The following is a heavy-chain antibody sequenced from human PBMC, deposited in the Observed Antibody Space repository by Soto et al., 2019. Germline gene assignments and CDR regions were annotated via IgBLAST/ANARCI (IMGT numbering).Heavy chain of an antibody. D-gene: IGHD2-15*01. CDR2: INHSGST. Sequence: QVQLQQWGAGLLKPSETLSLTCAVYGGSFSGYYWSWIRQPPGKGLEWIGEINHSGSTNYNPSLKSRVTISVDTYKNQFSLKLSAVTAADTAVYYCAREGGVVAATPYYWGQGTLVTVSS. V-gene: IGHV4-34*01. J-gene: IGHJ4*02. CDR1: GGSFSGYY. CDR3: AREGGVVAATPYY.